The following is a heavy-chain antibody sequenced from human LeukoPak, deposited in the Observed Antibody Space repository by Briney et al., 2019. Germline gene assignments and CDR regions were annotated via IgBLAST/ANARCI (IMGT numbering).Heavy chain of an antibody. Sequence: SETLSLTCTVSGGSISSGDYYWSWIRQPPGKGLEWIGYIYYSGSTYYNPSLKSRVTISVDTSKNQFSLKLSSVTAADTAVYYCARGHYYGSGLFDYWGQGTLVTVSS. CDR1: GGSISSGDYY. D-gene: IGHD3-10*01. CDR2: IYYSGST. CDR3: ARGHYYGSGLFDY. J-gene: IGHJ4*02. V-gene: IGHV4-30-4*01.